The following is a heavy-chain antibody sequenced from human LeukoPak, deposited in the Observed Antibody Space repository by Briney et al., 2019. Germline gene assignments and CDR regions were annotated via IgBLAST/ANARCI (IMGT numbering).Heavy chain of an antibody. CDR2: ISDTGDST. V-gene: IGHV3-23*01. CDR3: AKDRWGSSRSQPSDY. CDR1: GFTFSSYA. J-gene: IGHJ4*02. D-gene: IGHD3-16*01. Sequence: PGWSLRLSCAASGFTFSSYAMSWVRQAPGKGLEWVSSISDTGDSTYYAESVKGRFSISRDNSKNTVDLQMNSLRADDTAVYYCAKDRWGSSRSQPSDYWGQGSLVTVSS.